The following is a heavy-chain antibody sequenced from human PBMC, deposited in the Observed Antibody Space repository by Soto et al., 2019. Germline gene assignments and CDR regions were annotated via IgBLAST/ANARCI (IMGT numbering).Heavy chain of an antibody. CDR2: IYYSGST. V-gene: IGHV4-61*01. CDR3: ARDGSITMVRGVISAFDI. D-gene: IGHD3-10*01. J-gene: IGHJ3*02. Sequence: QVQLQESGPGLVKPSETLSLTCTVSGGSVSSGRYYWSWIRQPPGKGLEWIGYIYYSGSTNYNPSLTSRVTISVDTSKNQFSLKLSSVPAAYTAVYYCARDGSITMVRGVISAFDIWGQWTMVTVSS. CDR1: GGSVSSGRYY.